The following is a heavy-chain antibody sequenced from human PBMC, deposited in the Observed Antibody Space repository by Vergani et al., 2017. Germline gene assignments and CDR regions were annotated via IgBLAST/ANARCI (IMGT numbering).Heavy chain of an antibody. Sequence: QVQLVQSGAEVKKPGASVKVSCKASGYTFTGYYMHWVRQAPGQGLEWMGWINPNRGGTNYAQRFQGRVTMTRDTSISTAYMELSRLRSDDTAVYYCAGSGSSWYGQPAGSPNNWFDHWGQGTLVTVSS. D-gene: IGHD6-13*01. CDR1: GYTFTGYY. CDR3: AGSGSSWYGQPAGSPNNWFDH. J-gene: IGHJ5*02. CDR2: INPNRGGT. V-gene: IGHV1-2*02.